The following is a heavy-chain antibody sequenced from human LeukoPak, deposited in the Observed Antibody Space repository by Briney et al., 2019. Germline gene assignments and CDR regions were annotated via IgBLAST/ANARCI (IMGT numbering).Heavy chain of an antibody. CDR2: ISWNSGSI. D-gene: IGHD6-19*01. CDR1: GFTFDDYA. CDR3: AKSESSGWPIDAFGI. Sequence: PGGSLRLSCAASGFTFDDYAMHWVRQAPGKGLEWVSGISWNSGSIGYADSVKGRFTISRDNAKNSLYLQMNSLRAEDMALYYCAKSESSGWPIDAFGIWGQGTMVTVSS. J-gene: IGHJ3*02. V-gene: IGHV3-9*03.